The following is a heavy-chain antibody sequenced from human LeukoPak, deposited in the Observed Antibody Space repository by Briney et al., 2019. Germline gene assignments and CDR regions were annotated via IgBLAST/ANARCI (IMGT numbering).Heavy chain of an antibody. V-gene: IGHV3-48*03. J-gene: IGHJ4*02. D-gene: IGHD4-17*01. CDR1: GFTFSSYE. CDR3: ARDGGVTVTPGFDY. CDR2: ISSSGSTI. Sequence: PGGSLRLSCAASGFTFSSYEMNWVRQAPGKGLEWVSYISSSGSTIYYADSVKGRFTISGDNAKNSLYLQMNSLRAEDTAVYYCARDGGVTVTPGFDYWGQGTLVTVSS.